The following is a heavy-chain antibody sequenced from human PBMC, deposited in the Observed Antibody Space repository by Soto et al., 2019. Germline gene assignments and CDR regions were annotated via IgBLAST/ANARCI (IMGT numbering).Heavy chain of an antibody. CDR3: VPLCRYCSTTTPS. CDR1: GFTFSTYA. V-gene: IGHV3-23*01. J-gene: IGHJ4*02. Sequence: EVQLLESGGGLVQPGGSLRLSCAASGFTFSTYAMSWVRQAPRKGLELVSAISGNGGDYTYYADSVKCRFTISRDNSKNALYLQMNRLRAEDTAVYYCVPLCRYCSTTTPSWGQGTLVTVSS. D-gene: IGHD2-2*01. CDR2: ISGNGGDYT.